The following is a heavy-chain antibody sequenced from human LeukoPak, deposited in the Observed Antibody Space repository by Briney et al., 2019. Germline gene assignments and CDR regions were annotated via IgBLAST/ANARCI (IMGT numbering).Heavy chain of an antibody. V-gene: IGHV1-69*01. CDR3: AKEEAGSGYDPNWFDP. CDR1: GGTFSSYA. J-gene: IGHJ5*02. D-gene: IGHD5-12*01. CDR2: IIPIFGTA. Sequence: GSSVKVSCKTSGGTFSSYAISWVRQAPGQGLEWMGGIIPIFGTANYAQKFQGRVTITADESTSTAYMELSSLRSEDTAVYYCAKEEAGSGYDPNWFDPWGQGTLVTVSS.